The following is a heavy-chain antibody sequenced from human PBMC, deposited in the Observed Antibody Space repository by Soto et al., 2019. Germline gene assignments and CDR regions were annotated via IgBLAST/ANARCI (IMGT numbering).Heavy chain of an antibody. Sequence: PSETLSLTCTVSGGSISSYYWSWIRQPPGKGLEWIGYIYYSGSTNYNPSLKSRVTISVDTSKNQFSLKLSSVTAADTAVYYCARAPPPVGKSEFDYWGQGTLVTVSS. CDR3: ARAPPPVGKSEFDY. CDR1: GGSISSYY. D-gene: IGHD1-26*01. J-gene: IGHJ4*02. V-gene: IGHV4-59*01. CDR2: IYYSGST.